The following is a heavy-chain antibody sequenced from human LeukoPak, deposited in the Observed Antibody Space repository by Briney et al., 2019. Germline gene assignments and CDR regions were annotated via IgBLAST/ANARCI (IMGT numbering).Heavy chain of an antibody. CDR1: GYTFTSYD. J-gene: IGHJ3*02. CDR3: AKQKYSYGYDAFDI. Sequence: ASVTVSCTASGYTFTSYDINWVRQAAGQGLEWMGWMNPNSGNTVYAQKFQGRVTITRNTSISTAYMELSSLRSEDTAVYYCAKQKYSYGYDAFDIWGQGTMVTVSS. V-gene: IGHV1-8*03. D-gene: IGHD5-18*01. CDR2: MNPNSGNT.